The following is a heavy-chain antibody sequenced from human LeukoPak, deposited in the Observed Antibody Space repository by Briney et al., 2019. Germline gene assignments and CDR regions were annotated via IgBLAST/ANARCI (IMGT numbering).Heavy chain of an antibody. J-gene: IGHJ5*02. V-gene: IGHV3-23*01. CDR1: GFTFSSFA. Sequence: GGSLRLSCAASGFTFSSFAMTWVRQAPGKGLEWVSSITGNHGATYNIDSVKGRFTISRDNSQNTLYLQMNSLRVEDTAVYYCTKDPNGNYVGAFDPWGQGTLVTVSS. CDR2: ITGNHGAT. D-gene: IGHD4-17*01. CDR3: TKDPNGNYVGAFDP.